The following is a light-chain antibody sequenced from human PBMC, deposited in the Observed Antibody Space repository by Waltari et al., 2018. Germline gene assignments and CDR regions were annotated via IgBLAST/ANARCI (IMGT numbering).Light chain of an antibody. J-gene: IGKJ5*01. CDR1: QNITNY. V-gene: IGKV3-11*01. CDR3: QQRTYWPPAMT. Sequence: EIVLTQSPATLSLSPGERATLSCRASQNITNYLAWYQQRPGQAPRLLVYDASKRATGIPARFSGSGSGTDFTLSISSLEPEDVAVYYCQQRTYWPPAMTFGQGTRLEIK. CDR2: DAS.